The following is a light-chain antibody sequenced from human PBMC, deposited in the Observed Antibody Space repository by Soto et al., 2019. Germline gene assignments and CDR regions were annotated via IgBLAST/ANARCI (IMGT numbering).Light chain of an antibody. V-gene: IGKV3-11*01. CDR2: DAS. J-gene: IGKJ1*01. CDR1: QSVSTS. CDR3: QVRDVWPS. Sequence: IVLTQSPVTLALSPGESVVLSCRASQSVSTSLAWYQHKPGQAPRLFIYDASKRAPGIPARFTGSGSGTDFTLTISSLEPADIAVYYCQVRDVWPSFRQGTKVEIK.